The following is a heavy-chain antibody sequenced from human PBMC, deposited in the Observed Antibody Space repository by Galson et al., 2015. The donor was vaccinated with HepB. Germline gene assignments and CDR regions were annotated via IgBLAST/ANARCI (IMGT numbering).Heavy chain of an antibody. CDR3: ARGNGNEVSHTFDY. D-gene: IGHD1-1*01. CDR1: GFTFSSYA. Sequence: SLRLSCAASGFTFSSYAMHWVRQAPGKGLEWVAVISYDGSNKYYADSVKGRFTISRDNSKNTLYLQMNGLRAEDTAVYYCARGNGNEVSHTFDYWGQGTLVTVSS. J-gene: IGHJ4*02. CDR2: ISYDGSNK. V-gene: IGHV3-30*04.